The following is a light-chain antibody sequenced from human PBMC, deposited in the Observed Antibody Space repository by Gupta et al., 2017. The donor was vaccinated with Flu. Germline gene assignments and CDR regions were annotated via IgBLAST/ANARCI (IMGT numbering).Light chain of an antibody. J-gene: IGKJ1*01. CDR2: DAS. CDR3: QKRSTLWT. CDR1: QSVSSY. Sequence: EIVLTQSPATLSLSTGERATLSCRASQSVSSYLAWYQQKPGQAPRLIIYDASNRATGITARFSGSGACKDFTHTSSRRENEGCAGYYGQKRSTLWTFGQGTKVEIK. V-gene: IGKV3-11*01.